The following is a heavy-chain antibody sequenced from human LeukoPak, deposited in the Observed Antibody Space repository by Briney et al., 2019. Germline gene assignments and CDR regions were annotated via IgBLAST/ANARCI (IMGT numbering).Heavy chain of an antibody. V-gene: IGHV3-30*18. CDR2: ISYDGSNK. D-gene: IGHD2-15*01. J-gene: IGHJ4*02. CDR1: GFTFSSYG. CDR3: ANRVRGTYYFDS. Sequence: QPGGSLRLSCVASGFTFSSYGMHWVRQAPGKGLEWVAIISYDGSNKYYADSVKGRFTISRDNSKNTLYLQMNSLRAEDTAVYYCANRVRGTYYFDSWGQGTLVTVSS.